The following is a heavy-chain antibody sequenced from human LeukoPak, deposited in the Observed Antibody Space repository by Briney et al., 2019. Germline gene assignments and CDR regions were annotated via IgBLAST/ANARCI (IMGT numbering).Heavy chain of an antibody. V-gene: IGHV3-23*01. D-gene: IGHD1-1*01. CDR1: GFTFSSYA. J-gene: IGHJ4*02. Sequence: GGSLRLSCAASGFTFSSYAMSWVRQAPGKGLEWVSAISGSGGSTYYADSVKGRFTISRDNSKNTLYLQMNSLRAEDTAVYYCAKRPGGNWNDVGYFDYWGQGTLVTVSS. CDR3: AKRPGGNWNDVGYFDY. CDR2: ISGSGGST.